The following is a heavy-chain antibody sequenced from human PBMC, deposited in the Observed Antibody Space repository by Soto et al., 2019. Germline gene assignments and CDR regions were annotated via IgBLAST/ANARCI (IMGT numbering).Heavy chain of an antibody. CDR2: INHSGST. D-gene: IGHD6-25*01. CDR3: ARAPYSSGFFYYYYGMDV. CDR1: GGSFSGYY. V-gene: IGHV4-34*01. Sequence: LSLTCAVYGGSFSGYYWSWIRQPPGKGLEWIGEINHSGSTNYNPSLKSRVTISVDTSKNQFSLKLSSVTAADTAVYYCARAPYSSGFFYYYYGMDVWGQGTTVTVSS. J-gene: IGHJ6*02.